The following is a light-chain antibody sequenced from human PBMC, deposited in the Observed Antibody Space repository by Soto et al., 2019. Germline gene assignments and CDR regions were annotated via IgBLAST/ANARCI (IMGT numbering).Light chain of an antibody. V-gene: IGLV1-51*01. J-gene: IGLJ2*01. CDR1: SSNIGTNF. CDR3: ATCDHSLSAGI. Sequence: QSVLTQPPSVSAAPGQQVTISCSGRSSNIGTNFVSWYQQVPGSAPKLLFYDNNKRPSGIPDRFSASKSGTSATLGITGLQTGDEAYYYCATCDHSLSAGIFGGGTKVTVL. CDR2: DNN.